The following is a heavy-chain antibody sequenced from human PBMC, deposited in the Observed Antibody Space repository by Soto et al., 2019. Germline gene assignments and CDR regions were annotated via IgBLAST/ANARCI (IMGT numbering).Heavy chain of an antibody. CDR3: GRIPRYSFPTSDPLDN. D-gene: IGHD5-18*01. J-gene: IGHJ4*02. Sequence: QDQLVQSGAEVRKPGSSVMISCKASGGTFNTYTFSWVRQAPGQGLEWMGSILPILGSVNYAPNFQGRLSITADQSTTTAYMELSSLTSHDTAIYYCGRIPRYSFPTSDPLDNWGQGTLVTVSS. CDR2: ILPILGSV. V-gene: IGHV1-69*08. CDR1: GGTFNTYT.